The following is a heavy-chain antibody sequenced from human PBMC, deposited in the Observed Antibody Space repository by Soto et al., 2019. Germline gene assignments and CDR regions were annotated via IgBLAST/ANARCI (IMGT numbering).Heavy chain of an antibody. CDR3: AGQATGFDY. CDR1: GGSISSYY. V-gene: IGHV4-59*01. D-gene: IGHD1-26*01. J-gene: IGHJ4*02. CDR2: IYYSGST. Sequence: KTSETLSLTCTVSGGSISSYYWSWIRQPPGKGLEWIGYIYYSGSTNYNPSLKSRVTISVDTSKNQFSLKLSSVTAADTAVYYCAGQATGFDYWGQGTLVTVSS.